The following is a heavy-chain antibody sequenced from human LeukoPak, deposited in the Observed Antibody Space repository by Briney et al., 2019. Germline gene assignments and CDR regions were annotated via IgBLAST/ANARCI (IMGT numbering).Heavy chain of an antibody. Sequence: SETLSLTCAVYGGSFSGYYWSWIRQPPGKGLEWIGEINHSGSTNYNPSLKSRVTISVDTSKNQFSLKLSSVTAADTAVYYYARGVPYSGSPYYFDYWGQGTLVTVSS. D-gene: IGHD1-26*01. CDR2: INHSGST. J-gene: IGHJ4*02. CDR3: ARGVPYSGSPYYFDY. V-gene: IGHV4-34*01. CDR1: GGSFSGYY.